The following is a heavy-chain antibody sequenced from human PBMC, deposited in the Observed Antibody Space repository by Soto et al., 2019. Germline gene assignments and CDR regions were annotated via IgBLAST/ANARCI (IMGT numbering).Heavy chain of an antibody. CDR2: IYYSGST. D-gene: IGHD4-4*01. J-gene: IGHJ4*02. V-gene: IGHV4-31*03. Sequence: QVQLQESGPGLVKPSQTLSLTCTVSGGSISSGGYYWSWIRQHPGKGLEWIGYIYYSGSTYYNPSLKSRVTISVDTSKNQSSLKLSSVTAADTAVYYCARARRDGYNNRPVAVDYWGQGTLVTVSS. CDR1: GGSISSGGYY. CDR3: ARARRDGYNNRPVAVDY.